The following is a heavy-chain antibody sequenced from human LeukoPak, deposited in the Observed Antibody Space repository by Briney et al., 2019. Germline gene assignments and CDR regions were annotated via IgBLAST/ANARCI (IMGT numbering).Heavy chain of an antibody. V-gene: IGHV4-39*07. Sequence: PSETLSLTCTVSGGSVSSGSYYWGWIRQPPGKGLEWIGNIYYSGSTYYNPSLKSRVTISVDTSKNQFSLKLSSVTAADTAVYYCARVPIHRSNTMIDYWYFDLWGRGTLVTVSS. D-gene: IGHD3-22*01. CDR1: GGSVSSGSYY. CDR3: ARVPIHRSNTMIDYWYFDL. CDR2: IYYSGST. J-gene: IGHJ2*01.